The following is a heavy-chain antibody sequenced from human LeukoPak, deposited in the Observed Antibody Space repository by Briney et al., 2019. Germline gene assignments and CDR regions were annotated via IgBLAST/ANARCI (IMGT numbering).Heavy chain of an antibody. CDR3: ARDRIAVAGTFDWIGAFDI. V-gene: IGHV3-30*04. CDR1: GFTFSSYA. Sequence: GGSLRLSCAASGFTFSSYAMHWVRQAPGKGLEWVAVISYDGSNKYYADSVKGRFTISRDNSKNTLYLQMNSLRAEDTAVYYCARDRIAVAGTFDWIGAFDIWGQGTMVTVSS. D-gene: IGHD6-19*01. J-gene: IGHJ3*02. CDR2: ISYDGSNK.